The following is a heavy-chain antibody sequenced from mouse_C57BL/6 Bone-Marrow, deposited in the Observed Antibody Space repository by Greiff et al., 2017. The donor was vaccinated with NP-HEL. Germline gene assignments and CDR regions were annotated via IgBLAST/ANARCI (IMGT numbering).Heavy chain of an antibody. Sequence: VQLKESGPGLVKPSQTVFLTCTVTGISITTGNYRWSRIRQFPGNKLEWIGYIYYSGTFTYNPSLTSRTTITRDTPKNQFFLEMNSLTAEDTATYYGARDGGDYYGSSYFFDYWGQGTTLTVSS. V-gene: IGHV3-5*01. D-gene: IGHD1-1*01. CDR3: ARDGGDYYGSSYFFDY. CDR1: GISITTGNYR. J-gene: IGHJ2*01. CDR2: IYYSGTF.